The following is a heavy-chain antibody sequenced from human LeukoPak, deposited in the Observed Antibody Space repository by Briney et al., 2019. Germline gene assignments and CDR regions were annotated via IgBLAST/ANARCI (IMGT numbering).Heavy chain of an antibody. Sequence: ASVKVSCKASGYTFTGYFLHWVRQAPGQGLEWMGWINPNNGFTNYTQKFKGRLTMTRDTSISTAYMELNRLTSDDTAVFYCARAWGPLYYFDYWGQGILVTVSS. CDR2: INPNNGFT. CDR1: GYTFTGYF. D-gene: IGHD3-16*01. V-gene: IGHV1-2*02. CDR3: ARAWGPLYYFDY. J-gene: IGHJ4*02.